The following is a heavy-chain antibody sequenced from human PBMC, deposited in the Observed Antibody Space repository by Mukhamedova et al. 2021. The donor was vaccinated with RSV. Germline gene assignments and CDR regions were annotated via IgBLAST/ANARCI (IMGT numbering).Heavy chain of an antibody. CDR2: IRSKAYGGTT. Sequence: GKGLEWVGFIRSKAYGGTTEYAASVKGRFTISRDDSKSIAYLQMNSLKTEDTAVYYCTRVRGSGSPPSFYGMDVWGQGTTATVSS. D-gene: IGHD3-10*01. CDR3: TRVRGSGSPPSFYGMDV. J-gene: IGHJ6*02. V-gene: IGHV3-49*02.